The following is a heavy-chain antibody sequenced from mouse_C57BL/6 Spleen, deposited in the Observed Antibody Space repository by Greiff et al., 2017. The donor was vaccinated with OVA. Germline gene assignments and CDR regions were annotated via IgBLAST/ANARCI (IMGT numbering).Heavy chain of an antibody. D-gene: IGHD1-1*01. CDR3: ARAGDYGGSFFDY. V-gene: IGHV1-19*01. CDR2: INPYNGGT. J-gene: IGHJ2*01. Sequence: EVQLQQSGPVLVKPGASVKMSCKASGYTFTDYYMNWVKQSHGKSLEWIGVINPYNGGTSYNQKFKGKATLTVDKSSSTAYMELNSLTSEDSAVYYCARAGDYGGSFFDYWGQGTTLTVSS. CDR1: GYTFTDYY.